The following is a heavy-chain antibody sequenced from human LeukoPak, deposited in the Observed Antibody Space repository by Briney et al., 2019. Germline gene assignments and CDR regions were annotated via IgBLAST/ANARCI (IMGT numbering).Heavy chain of an antibody. J-gene: IGHJ3*02. D-gene: IGHD3-10*01. V-gene: IGHV4-61*05. Sequence: SETLSLTCTVSGGSITSSSSYWGWIRQPPGKGLEWIGYIYYSGSTNYNPSLKSRVTISVDTSKNQFSLKLSSVTAADTAVYYCAREPITMVRGVDAFDIWGQGTMVTVSS. CDR3: AREPITMVRGVDAFDI. CDR2: IYYSGST. CDR1: GGSITSSSSY.